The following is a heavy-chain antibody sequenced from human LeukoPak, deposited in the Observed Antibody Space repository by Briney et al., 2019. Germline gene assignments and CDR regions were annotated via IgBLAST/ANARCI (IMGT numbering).Heavy chain of an antibody. D-gene: IGHD6-19*01. CDR2: IYYSGST. Sequence: PSETLSHTCTVSGGSISTYYWSWIRQPPGKGLEWIGYIYYSGSTNYNPSLKSRVSISADTSKNQFSLKLSSVTAADTAVYYCARVTAVAGFTNFDYWGQGTLVTVSS. CDR1: GGSISTYY. J-gene: IGHJ4*02. V-gene: IGHV4-59*01. CDR3: ARVTAVAGFTNFDY.